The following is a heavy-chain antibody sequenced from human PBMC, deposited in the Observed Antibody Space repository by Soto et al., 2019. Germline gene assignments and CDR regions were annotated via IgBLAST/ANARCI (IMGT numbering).Heavy chain of an antibody. CDR2: INQSGST. CDR3: ARAVPWRKSFDI. J-gene: IGHJ3*02. Sequence: PSETLSLTCAVSGGSFGGYQWSWIRQPPGEGLEWIGEINQSGSTNYNPSLKSRVAIPVDTSETQFSLRLNSLTAADTAVYYCARAVPWRKSFDIWGQGTAVTVSS. D-gene: IGHD1-1*01. CDR1: GGSFGGYQ. V-gene: IGHV4-34*01.